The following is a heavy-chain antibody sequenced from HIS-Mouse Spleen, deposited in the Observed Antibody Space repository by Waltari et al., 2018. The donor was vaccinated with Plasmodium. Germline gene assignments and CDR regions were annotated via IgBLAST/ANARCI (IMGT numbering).Heavy chain of an antibody. Sequence: EVQLVESGGGLVQPGGSVGLSGAAAGFTFGSDWMSWVGQAPGKGLEWVANIKQDGSEKYYVDSVKGRFTISRDNAKNSLYLQMNSLRAEDTAVYYCASSWYWYFDLWGRGTLVTASS. J-gene: IGHJ2*01. CDR1: GFTFGSDW. D-gene: IGHD6-13*01. CDR2: IKQDGSEK. CDR3: ASSWYWYFDL. V-gene: IGHV3-7*01.